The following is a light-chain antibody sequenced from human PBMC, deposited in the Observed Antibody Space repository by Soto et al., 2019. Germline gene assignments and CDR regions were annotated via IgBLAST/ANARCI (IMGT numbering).Light chain of an antibody. CDR3: AAWDDRLSVYV. J-gene: IGLJ1*01. CDR2: SNN. Sequence: QTVLTQPPSASGTPGQRVTISCSGSSSNIGSNYVYWYQQLPGTAPKLLIYSNNQRPSGVPERLSGSKYGTPASLAISGLRSEDGDDYYCAAWDDRLSVYVFGNATKLTV. CDR1: SSNIGSNY. V-gene: IGLV1-47*02.